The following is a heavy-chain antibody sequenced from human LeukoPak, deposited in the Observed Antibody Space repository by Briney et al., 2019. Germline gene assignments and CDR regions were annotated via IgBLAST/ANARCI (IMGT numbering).Heavy chain of an antibody. Sequence: GASVKVSCKASGYTFTSYDINWVRQATGQGLEWMGWMNPNSGNTGYAQKFQGRVTMTRNTSISTAYMELSSLRSEDTAGYYCARGGRPRRGGGLDIAGRNAFDIWGQGTMVTVSS. J-gene: IGHJ3*02. CDR3: ARGGRPRRGGGLDIAGRNAFDI. CDR2: MNPNSGNT. V-gene: IGHV1-8*01. D-gene: IGHD3-16*01. CDR1: GYTFTSYD.